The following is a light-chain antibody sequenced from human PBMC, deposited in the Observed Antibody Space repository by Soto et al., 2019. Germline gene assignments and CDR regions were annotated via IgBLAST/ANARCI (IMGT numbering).Light chain of an antibody. V-gene: IGKV1-5*01. J-gene: IGKJ1*01. CDR1: QSINTW. Sequence: DIHMTQSPSTLSASVGDRVTITCRASQSINTWLAWYQQKPGKAPKLLIYGASTLGSGVPSRFSGSGSGSEFTLTITSLQPEDFATYFCQHYDGYSKTFGQGTKVDIK. CDR3: QHYDGYSKT. CDR2: GAS.